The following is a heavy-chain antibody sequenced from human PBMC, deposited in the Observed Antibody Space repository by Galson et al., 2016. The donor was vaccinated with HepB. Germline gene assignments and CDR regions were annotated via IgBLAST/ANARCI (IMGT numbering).Heavy chain of an antibody. V-gene: IGHV3-7*01. D-gene: IGHD1-1*01. CDR1: GFTFSTYW. CDR2: IKAGGSEK. J-gene: IGHJ6*02. CDR3: VRSTEEWYNRYYYYGMDV. Sequence: ASGFTFSTYWMNWVRQAPGKGLEWVANIKAGGSEKYYVDSVEGRFTISRDNAKNSLYLQMNSLRVEDTAVYYCVRSTEEWYNRYYYYGMDVWGQGTTVTVSS.